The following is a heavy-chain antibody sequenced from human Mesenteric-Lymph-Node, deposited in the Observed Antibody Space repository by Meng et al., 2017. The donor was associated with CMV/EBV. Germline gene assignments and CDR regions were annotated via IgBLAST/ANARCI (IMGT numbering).Heavy chain of an antibody. J-gene: IGHJ4*02. CDR1: GFTFSSYS. V-gene: IGHV3-21*01. Sequence: GESLKISFAASGFTFSSYSMNWVRQAPGKGLEWVSSISSSSSYIYYADSVKGRFTISRDNAKNSLYLQMNSLRAEDTAVYYCARDICSGGSCYIDFDYWGQGTLVTVSS. CDR3: ARDICSGGSCYIDFDY. D-gene: IGHD2-15*01. CDR2: ISSSSSYI.